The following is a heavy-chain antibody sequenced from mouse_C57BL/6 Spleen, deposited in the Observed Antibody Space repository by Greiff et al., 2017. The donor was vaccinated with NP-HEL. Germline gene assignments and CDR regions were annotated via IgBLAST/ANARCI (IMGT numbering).Heavy chain of an antibody. Sequence: QVQLQQPGAELVKPGASVKLSCKASGYTFTSYWMHWVKQRPGPGLEWIGMIHPNSGSTNYNEKFKSKATLTVDKSSSSAYMQLSSLTSEDSAVYYCARYDYENYAMDYWGQGTSVTVSS. V-gene: IGHV1-64*01. CDR3: ARYDYENYAMDY. CDR1: GYTFTSYW. D-gene: IGHD2-4*01. CDR2: IHPNSGST. J-gene: IGHJ4*01.